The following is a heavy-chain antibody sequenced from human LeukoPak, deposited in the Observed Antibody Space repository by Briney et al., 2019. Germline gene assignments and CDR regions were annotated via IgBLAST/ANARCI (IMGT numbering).Heavy chain of an antibody. CDR1: GGSISSSGYY. CDR2: IYYSESA. V-gene: IGHV4-39*01. D-gene: IGHD1-26*01. J-gene: IGHJ4*02. CDR3: ARHRAGAGKYFDY. Sequence: SETLSLTCTVSGGSISSSGYYWGWIRQPPGKGLEWIGSIYYSESAYYNPSLKSRVTMSVDTSKYQFSLKVSSVTAADTAVYYCARHRAGAGKYFDYWGQGTLVTVSS.